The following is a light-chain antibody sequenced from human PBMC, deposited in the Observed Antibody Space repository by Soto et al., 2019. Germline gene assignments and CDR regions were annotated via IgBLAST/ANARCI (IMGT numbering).Light chain of an antibody. CDR1: SSDFVGYNY. CDR3: WSYAGAYTSRA. CDR2: DAS. Sequence: QSALTQPRSVSGSPGQSVTISCTGTSSDFVGYNYVSWYQQYPGKAPKLIIYDASRRPSGVPDRFSGSKSGNTASLTISGLQAEDEADYYCWSYAGAYTSRAFGGGTKLTVL. J-gene: IGLJ3*02. V-gene: IGLV2-11*01.